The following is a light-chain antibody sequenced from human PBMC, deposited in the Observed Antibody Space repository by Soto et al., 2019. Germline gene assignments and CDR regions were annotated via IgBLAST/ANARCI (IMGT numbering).Light chain of an antibody. Sequence: EIVLTQSPGTLSLSPGERATLSCRASQSVSSSYLAWYQQKPGQAPRLLIYGASSRATGSPDRSSGSGSGTDFTLTISRLEPEDFAVYYCQQYGSSLFTFGHGTKVDIK. CDR1: QSVSSSY. J-gene: IGKJ3*01. CDR2: GAS. V-gene: IGKV3-20*01. CDR3: QQYGSSLFT.